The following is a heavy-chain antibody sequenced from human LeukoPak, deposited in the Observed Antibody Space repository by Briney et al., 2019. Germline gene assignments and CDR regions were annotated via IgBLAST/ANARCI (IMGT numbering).Heavy chain of an antibody. D-gene: IGHD3-10*01. CDR2: IYYSGRT. CDR1: GGSISTYY. V-gene: IGHV4-59*08. Sequence: SETLSLTCTVSGGSISTYYWNWIRQPPGKGLEWIGYIYYSGRTNYNPSLKSRVSISIDTSKNQFSLKLSSVTAADTAVYYCASTYGSGSYWFDPWGQGTLVTVSS. J-gene: IGHJ5*02. CDR3: ASTYGSGSYWFDP.